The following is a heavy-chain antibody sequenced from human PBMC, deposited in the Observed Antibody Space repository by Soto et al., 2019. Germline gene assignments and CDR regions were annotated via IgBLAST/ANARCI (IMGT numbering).Heavy chain of an antibody. Sequence: SETLSLTCTVSGGSISSYYWSWIRQPPGKGLEWIGYIYYSGSTNYSPSLKSRVTISVDTSKNQFSLKLSSVTAADTAVYYCARYEDTAMGYFDYWGQGTLVTVSS. CDR2: IYYSGST. CDR1: GGSISSYY. CDR3: ARYEDTAMGYFDY. D-gene: IGHD5-18*01. J-gene: IGHJ4*02. V-gene: IGHV4-59*01.